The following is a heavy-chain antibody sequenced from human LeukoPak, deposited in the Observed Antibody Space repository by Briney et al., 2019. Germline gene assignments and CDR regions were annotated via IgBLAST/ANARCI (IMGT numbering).Heavy chain of an antibody. CDR2: INPNSGGT. J-gene: IGHJ4*02. D-gene: IGHD3-10*01. CDR3: ARDRELWFGELLSSIIDY. Sequence: ASVKVSCKASGYTFTGYYMHWVRQAPGQGLEWMGWINPNSGGTNYAQKFQGRVTMTRDTSISTAYMELSRLRSDDTAVYYCARDRELWFGELLSSIIDYWGQGTLVTVSS. CDR1: GYTFTGYY. V-gene: IGHV1-2*02.